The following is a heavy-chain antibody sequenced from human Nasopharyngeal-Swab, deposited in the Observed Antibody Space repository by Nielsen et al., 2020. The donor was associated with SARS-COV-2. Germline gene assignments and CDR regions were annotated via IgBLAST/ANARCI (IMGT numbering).Heavy chain of an antibody. V-gene: IGHV1-2*02. D-gene: IGHD6-6*01. Sequence: ASVKVSCKASGYTFTGYYMHWVRQAPGQGLEWMGWINPNSGGTNYAQKFQGRVTMTGDTSISTAYMELSRLRSDDTAVYYCAREQIAARATNYGMDVWGQGTTVTVSS. CDR2: INPNSGGT. CDR1: GYTFTGYY. CDR3: AREQIAARATNYGMDV. J-gene: IGHJ6*02.